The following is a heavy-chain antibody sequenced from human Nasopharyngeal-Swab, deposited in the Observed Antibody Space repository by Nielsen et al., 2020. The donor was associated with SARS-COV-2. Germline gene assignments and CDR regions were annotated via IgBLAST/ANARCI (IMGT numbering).Heavy chain of an antibody. Sequence: GKSLKISCAASGFTFSSYGMHWVRQAPGKGLEWVAVISYDGSNKYYADSVKGRFTISRDNSKNTLYLQMNSLRAEDTAMYYCANCGTTAYYGMDVWGQGTTVTVSS. CDR3: ANCGTTAYYGMDV. V-gene: IGHV3-30*18. J-gene: IGHJ6*02. D-gene: IGHD1-7*01. CDR2: ISYDGSNK. CDR1: GFTFSSYG.